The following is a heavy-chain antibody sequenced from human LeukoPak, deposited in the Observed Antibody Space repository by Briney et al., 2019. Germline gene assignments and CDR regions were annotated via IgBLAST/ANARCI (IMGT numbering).Heavy chain of an antibody. J-gene: IGHJ3*02. Sequence: GGSLRLSCAASGFTFSGYSMNWVRQAPGKGLEWVSSISSSSSYIYYADSVKGRFTISRDNAKNSLYLQMNSLRAEDTAVYYCASSPRGGAFDIWGQGTMVTVSS. CDR1: GFTFSGYS. D-gene: IGHD3-10*01. V-gene: IGHV3-21*01. CDR3: ASSPRGGAFDI. CDR2: ISSSSSYI.